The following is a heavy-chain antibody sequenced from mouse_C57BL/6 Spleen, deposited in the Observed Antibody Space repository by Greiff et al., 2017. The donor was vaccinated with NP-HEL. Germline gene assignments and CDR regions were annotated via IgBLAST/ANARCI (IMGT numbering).Heavy chain of an antibody. D-gene: IGHD1-1*01. V-gene: IGHV1-55*01. CDR2: IYPGSGST. CDR3: ARGYYGSSWYFDV. CDR1: GYTFTSYW. Sequence: QVQLQQPGAELVKPGASVKTSCKASGYTFTSYWITWVKQRPGQGLEWIGDIYPGSGSTNYNEKFKSKATLTVDTSSSTAYMQLSSLTSEDSAVYYCARGYYGSSWYFDVWGTGTTVTVSS. J-gene: IGHJ1*03.